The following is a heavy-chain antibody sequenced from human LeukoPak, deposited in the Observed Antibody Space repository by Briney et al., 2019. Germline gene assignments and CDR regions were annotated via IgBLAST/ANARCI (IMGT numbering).Heavy chain of an antibody. V-gene: IGHV3-74*01. Sequence: GGSLRRSCAASGFTFSSYWMHWVRQAPGEGLVWVSFINSDGSSTGYAHPVRGRFTGSRDNAKTTLYLHMNSLRVEDTDVYYCAFGTGREGYMDVWGKGTTVTVSS. CDR1: GFTFSSYW. D-gene: IGHD3-10*01. J-gene: IGHJ6*03. CDR2: INSDGSST. CDR3: AFGTGREGYMDV.